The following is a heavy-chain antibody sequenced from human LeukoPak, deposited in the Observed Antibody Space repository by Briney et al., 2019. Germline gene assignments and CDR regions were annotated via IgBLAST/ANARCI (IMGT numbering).Heavy chain of an antibody. V-gene: IGHV3-21*01. Sequence: PGGSLRLSCATSGFTFSSYSMNWVRQAPGRGLEWVSSVTTSSSYIYYADSVKGRFTSSRDNAKNSLYLQMNSLRAEDTAVYYCARVHSSGQLETFDYWSQGTLVTVSS. CDR3: ARVHSSGQLETFDY. CDR1: GFTFSSYS. D-gene: IGHD6-19*01. CDR2: VTTSSSYI. J-gene: IGHJ4*02.